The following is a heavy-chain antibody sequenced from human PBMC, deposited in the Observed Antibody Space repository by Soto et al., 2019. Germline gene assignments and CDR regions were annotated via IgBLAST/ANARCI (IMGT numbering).Heavy chain of an antibody. CDR1: GYTFTSYD. J-gene: IGHJ6*02. CDR2: MNPNSGNT. CDR3: ARGGSTIFGVVIPLPRDV. Sequence: ASVKVSCKASGYTFTSYDINWVRQATGQGLEWMGWMNPNSGNTGYAQKFQGRVTMTRNTSISTAYMELSSLRSEDTAVYYCARGGSTIFGVVIPLPRDVWGQGTTVTVSS. V-gene: IGHV1-8*01. D-gene: IGHD3-3*01.